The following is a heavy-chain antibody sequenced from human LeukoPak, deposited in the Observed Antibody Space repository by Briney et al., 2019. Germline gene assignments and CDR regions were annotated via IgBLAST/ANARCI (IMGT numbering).Heavy chain of an antibody. CDR3: AKETDYFDTGNFDY. CDR2: ISGSGDTT. J-gene: IGHJ4*02. V-gene: IGHV3-23*01. D-gene: IGHD3-22*01. CDR1: GFTFSSYA. Sequence: AGGSLRLSCAASGFTFSSYAMGWVRQAPGKGLEWVSDISGSGDTTYSADSVKGRFTISRDNSKNTLYLQMNSLRAEDTAVYYCAKETDYFDTGNFDYWGQGTLVTVSP.